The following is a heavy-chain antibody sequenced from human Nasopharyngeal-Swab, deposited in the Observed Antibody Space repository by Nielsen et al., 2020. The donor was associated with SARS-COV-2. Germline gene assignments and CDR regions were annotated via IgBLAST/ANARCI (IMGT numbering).Heavy chain of an antibody. J-gene: IGHJ6*02. CDR1: GFTFSSYA. D-gene: IGHD6-19*01. CDR3: AKDARRSQWLVDYYYGMDV. Sequence: GSLKISCAASGFTFSSYAMSWVRQAPGKGLEWVSAISGSGGSTYYADSVKGRFTISRDNSKNTLYLQMNSLRAEDTAVYYCAKDARRSQWLVDYYYGMDVWGQGTTVTVSS. V-gene: IGHV3-23*01. CDR2: ISGSGGST.